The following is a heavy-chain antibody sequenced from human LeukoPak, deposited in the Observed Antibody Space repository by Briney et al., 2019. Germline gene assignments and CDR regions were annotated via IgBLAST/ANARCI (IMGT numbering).Heavy chain of an antibody. CDR2: ISGSGGRT. J-gene: IGHJ6*02. CDR3: AKASQYCTNGVCYDYYYYGMDV. V-gene: IGHV3-23*01. Sequence: PGGSLRLSCAASGFTYSSYAMSWVRQAPGKGLEWVSTISGSGGRTYYADSVKCRFTISRGNSKNTLYLQMNSLRAEDTAVYYCAKASQYCTNGVCYDYYYYGMDVWGQGTTVTVSS. CDR1: GFTYSSYA. D-gene: IGHD2-8*01.